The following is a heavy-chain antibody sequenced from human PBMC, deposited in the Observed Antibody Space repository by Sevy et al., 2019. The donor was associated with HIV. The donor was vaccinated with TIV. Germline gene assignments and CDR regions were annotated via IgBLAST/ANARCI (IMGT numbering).Heavy chain of an antibody. V-gene: IGHV4-59*01. CDR1: GGSISSYY. D-gene: IGHD1-26*01. CDR2: IYYSGST. J-gene: IGHJ5*02. Sequence: SKTLSLTCTVSGGSISSYYWSWIRQPPGKGLEWIGYIYYSGSTSYNPSLKSRVTISVDTSKDQFSLKLSSVTAADTAVYYCATYSGSPHGVGWFDPWGQGTLVTVSS. CDR3: ATYSGSPHGVGWFDP.